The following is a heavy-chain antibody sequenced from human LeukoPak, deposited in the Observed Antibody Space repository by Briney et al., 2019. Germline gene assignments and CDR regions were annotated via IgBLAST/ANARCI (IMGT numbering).Heavy chain of an antibody. CDR2: IIPIFGTA. J-gene: IGHJ4*02. CDR1: GGTFSSYA. Sequence: SVKVSCKAPGGTFSSYAISWVRQAPGQGLEWMGGIIPIFGTANYAQKFQGRVTITADKYTSTAYMELSSLRSEDAAVYYCARDRSSGWFFDYWGQGTLVTVSS. D-gene: IGHD6-19*01. CDR3: ARDRSSGWFFDY. V-gene: IGHV1-69*06.